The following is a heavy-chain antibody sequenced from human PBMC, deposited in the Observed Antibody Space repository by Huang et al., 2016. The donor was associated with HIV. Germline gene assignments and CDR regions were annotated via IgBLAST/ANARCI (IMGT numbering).Heavy chain of an antibody. V-gene: IGHV1-69*13. D-gene: IGHD5-18*01. CDR1: GGTVRSFS. Sequence: QVQLVQSGAEMKKSGSSVKVSCKASGGTVRSFSFTGVRLAPGHGLEWMGGIIPLPDTTDLAQKFRGRVTLTADESTNTAFMELSGLTSQDTAVYYCARGVGNSNRGFDIWGQGTLVTVS. CDR2: IIPLPDTT. J-gene: IGHJ4*02. CDR3: ARGVGNSNRGFDI.